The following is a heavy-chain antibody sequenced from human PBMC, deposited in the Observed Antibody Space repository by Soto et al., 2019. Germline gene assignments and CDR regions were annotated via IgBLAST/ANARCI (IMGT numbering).Heavy chain of an antibody. CDR1: GYTFTGYY. CDR2: MNPNSGGT. Sequence: ASVKVSCKASGYTFTGYYMHWVRQAPGQGLEWMGWMNPNSGGTNYAQKFQGRVTMTRDTSISTAYMELSRLRSYDTAVHYCASAVVVPAERYYYCGMEARGTGTTVNV. J-gene: IGHJ6*04. V-gene: IGHV1-2*02. CDR3: ASAVVVPAERYYYCGMEA. D-gene: IGHD2-2*01.